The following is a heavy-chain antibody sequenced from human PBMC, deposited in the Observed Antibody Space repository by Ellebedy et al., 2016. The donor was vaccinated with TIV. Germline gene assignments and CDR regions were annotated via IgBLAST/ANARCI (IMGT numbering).Heavy chain of an antibody. CDR2: IDWTDDK. D-gene: IGHD1-26*01. Sequence: SGPTLVKPTQTLTLTCTFSGFSLSTSGMCVSWIRQPPGKALEWLAHIDWTDDKYYNTSLKTRLTISKDISKNQVVLTMTNVDPVDTATYYCARIQDSGSYPPLGMDVWGQGTTVTVSS. CDR1: GFSLSTSGMC. CDR3: ARIQDSGSYPPLGMDV. J-gene: IGHJ6*02. V-gene: IGHV2-70*01.